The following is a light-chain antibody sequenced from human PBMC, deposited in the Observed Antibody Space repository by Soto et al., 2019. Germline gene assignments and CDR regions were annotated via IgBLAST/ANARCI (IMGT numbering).Light chain of an antibody. CDR3: SSYTSSSTL. J-gene: IGLJ1*01. CDR1: SSDVGSYNY. Sequence: QPVLTQPASVSGSPGQSINISCAGTSSDVGSYNYVSWYQQHPGKAPKLMIYEVSNRPSGVSSRFSGSKSGNTASLTISGLQAEDEADYYCSSYTSSSTLFGTGTKVTVL. CDR2: EVS. V-gene: IGLV2-14*01.